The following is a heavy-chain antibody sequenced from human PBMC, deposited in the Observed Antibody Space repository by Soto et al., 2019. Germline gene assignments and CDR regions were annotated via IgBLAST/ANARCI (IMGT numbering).Heavy chain of an antibody. CDR1: GGSFSGYY. V-gene: IGHV4-34*01. J-gene: IGHJ4*02. D-gene: IGHD3-10*01. Sequence: SETLSLTCAGYGGSFSGYYWSWIRQPPGKGLEWIGEINHSGSTNYNPSLKSRVTISVDTSKNQFSLKLSSVTAADTAVYYCARGRSAFLWFGESFGCDYWGQGTLVTVSS. CDR3: ARGRSAFLWFGESFGCDY. CDR2: INHSGST.